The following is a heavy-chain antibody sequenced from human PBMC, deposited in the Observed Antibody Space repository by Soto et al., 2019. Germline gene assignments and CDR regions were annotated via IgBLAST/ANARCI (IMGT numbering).Heavy chain of an antibody. V-gene: IGHV3-49*03. D-gene: IGHD3-9*01. CDR3: TRDSRYDILTGYYPVSFDY. J-gene: IGHJ4*02. CDR1: GFTFGDYA. Sequence: PGGSLRLSCTASGFTFGDYAMSWFRQAPGKGLEWVGFIRSKAYGGTTEYAASVKGRFTISRDDSKSIAYLQMNSLKTEDTAVYYCTRDSRYDILTGYYPVSFDYWGQGTLVTVSS. CDR2: IRSKAYGGTT.